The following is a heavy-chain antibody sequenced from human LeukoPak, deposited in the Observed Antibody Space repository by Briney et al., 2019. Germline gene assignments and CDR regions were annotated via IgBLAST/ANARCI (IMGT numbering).Heavy chain of an antibody. J-gene: IGHJ4*02. Sequence: SETLSLTCAVYGGSFSGYYWSWIRQPPGKGLEWIGEINHSGSTYYNPSLKSRVTISVDKSKNQFSLKLSSVTAADTAVYYCARRKAGGYGDYFSYYFDYWGQGTLVTVSS. D-gene: IGHD4-17*01. V-gene: IGHV4-34*01. CDR2: INHSGST. CDR1: GGSFSGYY. CDR3: ARRKAGGYGDYFSYYFDY.